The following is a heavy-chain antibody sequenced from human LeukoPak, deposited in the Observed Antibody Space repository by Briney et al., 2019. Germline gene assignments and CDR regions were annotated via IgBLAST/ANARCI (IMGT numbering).Heavy chain of an antibody. CDR2: ISGSGGST. J-gene: IGHJ5*02. CDR1: GFTFSSYA. V-gene: IGHV3-23*01. Sequence: GGSLRLSCAASGFTFSSYAMSWVRQAPGKGLEWVSAISGSGGSTYYADSVKGRFTVSRDNSKNTLYLQMNSLRAEDTAVYYCAKEVKAVALELRCFDPWGQGTLVTVSS. CDR3: AKEVKAVALELRCFDP. D-gene: IGHD6-13*01.